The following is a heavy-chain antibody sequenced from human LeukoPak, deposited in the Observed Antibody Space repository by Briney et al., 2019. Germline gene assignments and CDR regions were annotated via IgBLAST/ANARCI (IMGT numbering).Heavy chain of an antibody. CDR3: ARRCSSTSCYRRLDAFDI. J-gene: IGHJ3*02. CDR1: VYTFTGYY. CDR2: INPNSGGP. Sequence: ASVKVSCKASVYTFTGYYMHWVRQAPGQGLDWMGWINPNSGGPNYAPKFQGRVPLTRATSISTAYMGLSRLRSDETAVYCCARRCSSTSCYRRLDAFDIWGQGTMVTVSS. V-gene: IGHV1-2*02. D-gene: IGHD2-2*02.